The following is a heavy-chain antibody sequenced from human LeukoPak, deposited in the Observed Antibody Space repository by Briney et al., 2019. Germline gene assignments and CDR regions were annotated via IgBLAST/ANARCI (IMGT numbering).Heavy chain of an antibody. CDR2: IYYSGST. V-gene: IGHV4-39*01. Sequence: PSETLSLTCTVSGGSISSSSYYWGWIRQPPGKGLEWIGSIYYSGSTYYNPSLKSRVTISVDTSKNQFSLKLSSVTAADTAVYYCARGDYDLGAEYFQHWGQGTLVTVSS. D-gene: IGHD4-17*01. CDR3: ARGDYDLGAEYFQH. J-gene: IGHJ1*01. CDR1: GGSISSSSYY.